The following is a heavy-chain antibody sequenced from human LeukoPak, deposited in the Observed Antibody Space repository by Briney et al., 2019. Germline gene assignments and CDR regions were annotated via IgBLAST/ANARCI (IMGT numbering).Heavy chain of an antibody. CDR3: ARTENYIPEDCFDP. CDR2: ICYSGST. Sequence: SETLSLTCSVSGGSIVSSSYCWGWIRQPPGKGLEWIGTICYSGSTFYNPSLKSRVTLSVDTSKNQFSLKLSSVTAADTAVHYCARTENYIPEDCFDPWGQGTLVTVSS. CDR1: GGSIVSSSYC. V-gene: IGHV4-39*01. J-gene: IGHJ5*02. D-gene: IGHD5-24*01.